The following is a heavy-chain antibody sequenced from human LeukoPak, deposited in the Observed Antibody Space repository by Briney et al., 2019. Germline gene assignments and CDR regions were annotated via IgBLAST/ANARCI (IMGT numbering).Heavy chain of an antibody. Sequence: ASVKVSCKASGYTFTGHYIHWVRQAPGQGLEWMGWINPNSGGTNYAQKFQGRVTMTRDTSISTAYMELSRLRSDDTAVYYCARDREYSGSYINYYYMDVWGKGTTVTVSS. V-gene: IGHV1-2*02. CDR1: GYTFTGHY. J-gene: IGHJ6*03. CDR2: INPNSGGT. CDR3: ARDREYSGSYINYYYMDV. D-gene: IGHD1-26*01.